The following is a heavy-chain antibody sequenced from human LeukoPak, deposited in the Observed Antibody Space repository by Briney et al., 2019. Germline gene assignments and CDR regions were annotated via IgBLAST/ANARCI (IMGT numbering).Heavy chain of an antibody. CDR3: ARGRSSSSWYRRYFDY. Sequence: GASVKVTCKASGYTFTSYDINWVRQPTGPGLEWMGWMNPNSGNTGYAQKFQGRVTMTRNTSISTAYMELSSLRSEDTAVYYCARGRSSSSWYRRYFDYWGQGTLVTVSS. J-gene: IGHJ4*02. CDR2: MNPNSGNT. CDR1: GYTFTSYD. D-gene: IGHD6-13*01. V-gene: IGHV1-8*01.